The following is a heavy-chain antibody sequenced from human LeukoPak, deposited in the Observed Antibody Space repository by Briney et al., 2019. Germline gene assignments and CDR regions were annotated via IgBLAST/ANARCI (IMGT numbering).Heavy chain of an antibody. Sequence: SQTLSLTCTVSGGSISSGDYYWSWIRQPPGKGLEWIGYIYYSGSTYYNPSLKSRVTISVDTSKNQFSLKLSSVTAADTAVYYCARDHHCSGGSCFAGTAFDIWGQGTMVTVSS. CDR2: IYYSGST. J-gene: IGHJ3*02. CDR3: ARDHHCSGGSCFAGTAFDI. D-gene: IGHD2-15*01. V-gene: IGHV4-30-4*01. CDR1: GGSISSGDYY.